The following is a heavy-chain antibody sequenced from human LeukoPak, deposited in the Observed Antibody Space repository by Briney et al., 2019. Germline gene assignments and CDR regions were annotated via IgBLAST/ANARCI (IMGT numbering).Heavy chain of an antibody. CDR2: ISSSSSTI. Sequence: GSXRLSCAASGFTFSSYSMNWVRQAPGKGLEWVSYISSSSSTIYYADSVKGRFTISRDNAKNSLYLQMNSLRAEDTAVYYCARAIRTGLGIGSFDGWGQGTLVTVSS. J-gene: IGHJ4*02. V-gene: IGHV3-48*01. CDR3: ARAIRTGLGIGSFDG. D-gene: IGHD7-27*01. CDR1: GFTFSSYS.